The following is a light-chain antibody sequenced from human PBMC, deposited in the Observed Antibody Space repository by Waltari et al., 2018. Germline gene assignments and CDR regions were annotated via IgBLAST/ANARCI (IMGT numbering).Light chain of an antibody. CDR2: AAS. V-gene: IGKV1-39*01. CDR1: QSITIY. J-gene: IGKJ4*01. CDR3: QQSYSALT. Sequence: DIQMTQSPSSLSASVGARVTITCRASQSITIYLNWYQHKPGKAPKLLIYAASSLQDGVPTRFSGSGSGTDFNLTISTLQPEDFATYYCQQSYSALTFGGGTKVEIK.